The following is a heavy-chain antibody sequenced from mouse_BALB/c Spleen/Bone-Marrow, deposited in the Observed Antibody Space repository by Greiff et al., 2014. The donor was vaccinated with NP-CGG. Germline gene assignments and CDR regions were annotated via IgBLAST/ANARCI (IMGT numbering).Heavy chain of an antibody. CDR2: IVPANGNT. CDR3: ASYDYGYHFDY. J-gene: IGHJ2*01. CDR1: GFNIKDTY. Sequence: VQLQQPGAELVKPGASVKLSCTTSGFNIKDTYMHWVKLRPEQGLEWIGRIVPANGNTKYAPKFQGKATITADTSSNTAYLQLSSLTSEDTAVYFCASYDYGYHFDYWGQGTTLTVSS. D-gene: IGHD2-4*01. V-gene: IGHV14-3*02.